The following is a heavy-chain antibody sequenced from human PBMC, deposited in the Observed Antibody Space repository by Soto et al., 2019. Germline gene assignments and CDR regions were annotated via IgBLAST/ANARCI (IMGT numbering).Heavy chain of an antibody. CDR2: INAGNGNT. CDR1: GYTFTSYA. J-gene: IGHJ4*02. CDR3: ARVKIVSPPDY. Sequence: ASVKFSCKASGYTFTSYAMHWLRQAPGQRLEWMGWINAGNGNTKYSQKFQGRVTITRDTSASTAYMELSGLRSEDTAVYYCARVKIVSPPDYWGQGTLVTVSS. V-gene: IGHV1-3*01. D-gene: IGHD3-22*01.